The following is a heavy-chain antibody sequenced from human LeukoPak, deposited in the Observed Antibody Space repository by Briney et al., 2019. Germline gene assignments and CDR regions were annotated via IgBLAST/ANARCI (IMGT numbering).Heavy chain of an antibody. CDR2: IYHSGST. D-gene: IGHD3-10*01. CDR1: GGSISSGGYS. J-gene: IGHJ4*02. V-gene: IGHV4-30-2*01. CDR3: ARAHWEVYYFDY. Sequence: SETLSLTCAVSGGSISSGGYSWSWIRQPPGKGLEWIGYIYHSGSTYYNPSLKSRVTISVDRSKNQFSLKLSSVTAADTAVYYCARAHWEVYYFDYWGQGTLVTVSS.